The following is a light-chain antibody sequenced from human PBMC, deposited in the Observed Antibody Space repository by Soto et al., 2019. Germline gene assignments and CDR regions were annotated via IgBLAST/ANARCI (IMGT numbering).Light chain of an antibody. Sequence: DINMTQSPSTLSASVGDRVTITCRASQSISLWVAWYQQKPGRAPNLLIYKTSSLETGVPSRFSGSGSGTEFTLTISSLQPDDFATYSCQHYKDYSWTFGQGTKVEVK. CDR3: QHYKDYSWT. J-gene: IGKJ1*01. V-gene: IGKV1-5*03. CDR1: QSISLW. CDR2: KTS.